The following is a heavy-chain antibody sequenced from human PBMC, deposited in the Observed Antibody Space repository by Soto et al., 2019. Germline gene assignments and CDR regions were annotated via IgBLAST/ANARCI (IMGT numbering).Heavy chain of an antibody. D-gene: IGHD6-19*01. CDR2: IWYDGSNK. Sequence: QVQLVESGGGVVQPGRSLRLSCAASGFTFSSYGMHWVRQAPGKGLEWVAVIWYDGSNKYYADSVKGRFTISRDNSKNTLYLQMNSLRAEDTAVYYCARDQGDSSGWLYYFDYWGQGTLVTVSS. V-gene: IGHV3-33*01. CDR1: GFTFSSYG. J-gene: IGHJ4*02. CDR3: ARDQGDSSGWLYYFDY.